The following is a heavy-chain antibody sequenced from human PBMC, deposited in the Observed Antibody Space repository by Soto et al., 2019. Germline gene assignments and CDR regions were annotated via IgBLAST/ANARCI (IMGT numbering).Heavy chain of an antibody. CDR1: GYTFTSYA. CDR3: ARVPGGSSSFVDY. J-gene: IGHJ4*01. D-gene: IGHD6-6*01. Sequence: QAQLVQSVAEEMKPGASVKDSCKGSGYTFTSYAMHWVRQAPGQRVVWMGWINAGNGNTNYSQKFQRIVTITRDTPASPAYMQPSSLGSEATAVYYCARVPGGSSSFVDYCGQGTLVAASS. V-gene: IGHV1-3*05. CDR2: INAGNGNT.